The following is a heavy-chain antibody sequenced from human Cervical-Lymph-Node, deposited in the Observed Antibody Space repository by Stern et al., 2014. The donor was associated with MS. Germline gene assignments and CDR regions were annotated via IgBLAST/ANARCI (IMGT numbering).Heavy chain of an antibody. Sequence: EVQLLESGGGLVQPGGSLRLSCAASGFTFSSYSMNWVRQAPGRGLEWLSHIGSSTGTIYYADSVKGRFTISRDAAKNSLYLQMNSLRADDTAVYYCARGGQRQPGRLHYLYYYAMDVWGQGTAVTVSS. D-gene: IGHD5-12*01. CDR2: IGSSTGTI. V-gene: IGHV3-48*01. J-gene: IGHJ6*02. CDR1: GFTFSSYS. CDR3: ARGGQRQPGRLHYLYYYAMDV.